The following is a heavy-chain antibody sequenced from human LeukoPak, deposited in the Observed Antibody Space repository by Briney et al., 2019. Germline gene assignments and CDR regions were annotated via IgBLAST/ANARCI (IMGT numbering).Heavy chain of an antibody. CDR2: IKQDGSDR. Sequence: GGSLRLSCAASGFTFSDDWMIWVRQTLGKGLQWVADIKQDGSDRFYVDSVKGRFTISRDNAKNSLYLQMNSLRAEDTAVYYCARLYCGVGICYSYYMDVWGKGTTVTVSS. CDR3: ARLYCGVGICYSYYMDV. J-gene: IGHJ6*03. V-gene: IGHV3-7*01. CDR1: GFTFSDDW. D-gene: IGHD2-21*01.